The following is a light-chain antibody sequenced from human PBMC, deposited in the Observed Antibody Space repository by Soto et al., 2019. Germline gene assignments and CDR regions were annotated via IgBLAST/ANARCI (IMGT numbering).Light chain of an antibody. CDR3: QPYKTYWSP. V-gene: IGKV1-5*03. J-gene: IGKJ2*01. CDR1: QSISSW. CDR2: KAP. Sequence: DIQMTQSPSTLSASVGDRVTITCRASQSISSWLAWYQQKPGKAPKLLSYKAPSLAGVVPSRFSGRGSGTDFTLTLSSLQPDDFAPSYCQPYKTYWSPFGQGTNLQIQ.